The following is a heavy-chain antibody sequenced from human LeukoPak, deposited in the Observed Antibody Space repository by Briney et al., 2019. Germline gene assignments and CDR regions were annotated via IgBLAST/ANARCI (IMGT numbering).Heavy chain of an antibody. D-gene: IGHD6-19*01. J-gene: IGHJ6*03. CDR3: ARAESSGWLNYYYYYMAV. CDR1: GFTFSSNC. V-gene: IGHV3-66*01. CDR2: IYSGGST. Sequence: PAESLRLTCTASGFTFSSNCMSWVRQAPGQGLEWVSVIYSGGSTYYSDSVTGRFTISRDNSKNTLSLQMTSLRAEDTAVYYRARAESSGWLNYYYYYMAVWGKGTTVTISS.